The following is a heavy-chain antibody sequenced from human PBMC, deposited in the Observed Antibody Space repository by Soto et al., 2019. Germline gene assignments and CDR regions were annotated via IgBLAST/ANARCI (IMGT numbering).Heavy chain of an antibody. D-gene: IGHD1-1*01. CDR1: GGTTSSYT. Sequence: QVHLVHSGAEVEKPGSSVKVSCKVSGGTTSSYTIGWVRQAPGQGLQWMGNIVPMIGKVDYAQTFQDRVTLTADKSTRTAYMELSRLRSEDTAVYFCALRTGNWNPLADWGQGTLVTVSS. CDR3: ALRTGNWNPLAD. V-gene: IGHV1-69*02. J-gene: IGHJ4*02. CDR2: IVPMIGKV.